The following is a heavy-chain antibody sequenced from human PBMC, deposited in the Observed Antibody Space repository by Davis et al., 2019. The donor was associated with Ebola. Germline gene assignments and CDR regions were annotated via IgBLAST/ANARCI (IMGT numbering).Heavy chain of an antibody. J-gene: IGHJ4*02. Sequence: GESLKISCAASGFTFSSYGMHWVRQAPGKGLEWVAVISYDGSNKYYADSVKGRFTISRDNSKNTLYLQMNSLRAEDTAVYYCAKDHLVLRNFDWLPYYFDYWGQGTLVTVSS. CDR1: GFTFSSYG. V-gene: IGHV3-30*18. CDR3: AKDHLVLRNFDWLPYYFDY. D-gene: IGHD3-9*01. CDR2: ISYDGSNK.